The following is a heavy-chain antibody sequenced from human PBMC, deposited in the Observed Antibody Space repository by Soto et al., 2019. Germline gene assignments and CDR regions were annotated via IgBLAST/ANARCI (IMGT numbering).Heavy chain of an antibody. V-gene: IGHV4-34*01. CDR3: ARDQFHGFVVIGPPGY. D-gene: IGHD3-22*01. CDR2: INHSGST. J-gene: IGHJ4*02. Sequence: SETLSLTCAVYGGSFSGYYWTWIRQPPGTGLEWIGEINHSGSTNYNPSLKSRVTISVDTSKNQFSLKLTSVTAADTAVYYCARDQFHGFVVIGPPGYWGQGTLVTVSS. CDR1: GGSFSGYY.